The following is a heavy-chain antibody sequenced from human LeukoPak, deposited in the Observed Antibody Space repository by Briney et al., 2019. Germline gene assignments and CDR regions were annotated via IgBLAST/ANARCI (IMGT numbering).Heavy chain of an antibody. CDR1: GCTFTSYG. V-gene: IGHV1-18*01. J-gene: IGHJ4*02. CDR3: AREINDYVWGSYRAFDY. D-gene: IGHD3-16*02. CDR2: ISAYNGNT. Sequence: ASVKVSCKASGCTFTSYGISWVRQAPGQGLEWMGWISAYNGNTNYAQKLQGRVTMTTDTSTSTAYMELRSLRSDDTAVYYCAREINDYVWGSYRAFDYWGQGTLVTVSS.